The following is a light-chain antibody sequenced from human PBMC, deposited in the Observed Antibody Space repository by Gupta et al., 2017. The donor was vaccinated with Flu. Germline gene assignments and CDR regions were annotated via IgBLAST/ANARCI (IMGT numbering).Light chain of an antibody. J-gene: IGLJ2*01. CDR1: SSDIGGYNY. CDR2: EVS. Sequence: QSALTQPASVSGSPGQSITISCTGSSSDIGGYNYVSWYQHEPGKAPKLMIYEVSNRPSGVSNRFSGSKSGNTASLNIFGIQPEDEAHYYCSSYTSGRTGVFGGGTKLTVL. V-gene: IGLV2-14*01. CDR3: SSYTSGRTGV.